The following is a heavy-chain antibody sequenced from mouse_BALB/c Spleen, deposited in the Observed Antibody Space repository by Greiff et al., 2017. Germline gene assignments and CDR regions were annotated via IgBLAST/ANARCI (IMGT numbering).Heavy chain of an antibody. D-gene: IGHD2-14*01. V-gene: IGHV5-6-4*01. Sequence: DVKLVESGGGLVKPGGSLKLSCAASGFTFSSYTMSWVRQTPEKRLEWVATISSGGSYTYYPDSVKGRFTISRDNAKNTLYLQMSSLKSEDTAMYYCTRAHRYDDVYFDYWGQGTTLTVSS. J-gene: IGHJ2*01. CDR1: GFTFSSYT. CDR3: TRAHRYDDVYFDY. CDR2: ISSGGSYT.